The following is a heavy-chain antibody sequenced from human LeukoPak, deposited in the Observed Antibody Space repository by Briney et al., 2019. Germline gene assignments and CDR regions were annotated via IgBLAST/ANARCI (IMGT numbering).Heavy chain of an antibody. V-gene: IGHV3-66*01. Sequence: GGSLRLSCAASGFTVSSNYMSWVRQAPGKGLEWVSVMYAGGTIYYGDSVKGRFIISRDNSKDTLYLQMNSPRAEDTAVYYCARGSPEEWFGRSSCGQGSPLTVAS. CDR2: MYAGGTI. CDR3: ARGSPEEWFGRSS. D-gene: IGHD3-10*01. CDR1: GFTVSSNY. J-gene: IGHJ5*02.